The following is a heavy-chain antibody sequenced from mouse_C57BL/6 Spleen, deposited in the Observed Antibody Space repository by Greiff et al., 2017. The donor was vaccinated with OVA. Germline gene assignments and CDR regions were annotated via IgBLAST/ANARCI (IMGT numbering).Heavy chain of an antibody. CDR3: GRRDYEGYAMDY. V-gene: IGHV1-52*01. CDR2: IDPSDSET. J-gene: IGHJ4*01. CDR1: GYTFTSYW. Sequence: QVQLQQPGAELVRPGSSVKLSCKASGYTFTSYWMHWVKQRPIQGLEWIGNIDPSDSETHYNQKFKDKATLTVDKSSSTAYMQRSSLTSEDAAVYDCGRRDYEGYAMDYWGKGTSVTVSS. D-gene: IGHD2-4*01.